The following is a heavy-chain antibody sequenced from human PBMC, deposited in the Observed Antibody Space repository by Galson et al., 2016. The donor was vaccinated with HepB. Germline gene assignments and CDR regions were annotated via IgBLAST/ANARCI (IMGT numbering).Heavy chain of an antibody. Sequence: SVKVSCKASGFTFRDHYIYWVRQAPGQGLEWMGWINPKTGATNNAQKFQGRVSMTRDTSITTTYMELNRLKSDDTAVYFCASGHRDYYYMDVWGKGTTVTVSS. CDR1: GFTFRDHY. CDR2: INPKTGAT. D-gene: IGHD3-10*01. CDR3: ASGHRDYYYMDV. J-gene: IGHJ6*03. V-gene: IGHV1-2*02.